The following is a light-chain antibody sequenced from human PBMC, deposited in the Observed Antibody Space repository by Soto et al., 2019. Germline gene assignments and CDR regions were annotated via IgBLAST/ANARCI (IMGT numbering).Light chain of an antibody. CDR3: QQYNNWPPGT. CDR1: QSVSSN. Sequence: EIVMTQSPATLSVSPGERATLSCRASQSVSSNLAWYQQKPGQAPRLLLYGASTRATGIPGRFSGSGSGTEFTLTISSLQSEDFAVYYCQQYNNWPPGTFGQGTKVEIK. V-gene: IGKV3-15*01. J-gene: IGKJ1*01. CDR2: GAS.